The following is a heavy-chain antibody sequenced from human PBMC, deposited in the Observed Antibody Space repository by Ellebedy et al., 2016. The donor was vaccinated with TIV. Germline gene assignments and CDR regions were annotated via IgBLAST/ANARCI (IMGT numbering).Heavy chain of an antibody. CDR3: ARDQRTAPGLLGY. CDR2: INPGNGTT. V-gene: IGHV1-46*01. D-gene: IGHD6-13*01. J-gene: IGHJ4*02. CDR1: GYTFTRYYL. Sequence: AASVKVSCKASGYTFTRYYLMHWVRQAPGQGLEWMGIINPGNGTTTYAQKFQGRVTITAAESTSTAYMELTSLRSEDTAVYYCARDQRTAPGLLGYWGQGTLVTVSS.